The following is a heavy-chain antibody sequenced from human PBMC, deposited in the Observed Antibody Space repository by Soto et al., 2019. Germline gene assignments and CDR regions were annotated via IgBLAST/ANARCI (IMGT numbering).Heavy chain of an antibody. V-gene: IGHV3-7*01. CDR3: SFFFFFQAQHGIRDPGPVTPFQ. J-gene: IGHJ1*01. Sequence: GKGMEWVANIKQDGSEKYYVDSVKGRFTISRDNAKNSLYLQMNSLRAEDTAVYYCSFFFFFQAQHGIRDPGPVTPFQ. D-gene: IGHD1-1*01. CDR2: IKQDGSEK.